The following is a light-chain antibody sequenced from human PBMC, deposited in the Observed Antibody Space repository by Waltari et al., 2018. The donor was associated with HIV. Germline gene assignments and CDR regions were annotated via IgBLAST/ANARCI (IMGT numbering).Light chain of an antibody. CDR1: NIGSKS. CDR2: DDT. V-gene: IGLV3-21*02. J-gene: IGLJ3*02. CDR3: QVWDTSGDPWV. Sequence: SYVLTQPPSVSVAPGQTARITCGGNNIGSKSVHWYQQKPGQAPVLVVYDDTDRPSWIPCGFSCSNSGNTATLALSRVEAGDEADYYCQVWDTSGDPWVFGGGTKLTVL.